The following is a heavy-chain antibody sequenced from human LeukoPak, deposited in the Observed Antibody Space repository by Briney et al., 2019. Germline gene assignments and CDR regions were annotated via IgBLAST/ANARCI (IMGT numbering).Heavy chain of an antibody. D-gene: IGHD6-19*01. CDR2: IYHSGST. V-gene: IGHV4-38-2*02. J-gene: IGHJ4*02. Sequence: SETLSLTCTVSGYSISSGYYWGWIRQPPGKGLEWIGSIYHSGSTYYNPSLKSRVTISVDTSKNQFSLKLSSVTAADTAVYYCARGGTGLDWGQGTLVTVSS. CDR3: ARGGTGLD. CDR1: GYSISSGYY.